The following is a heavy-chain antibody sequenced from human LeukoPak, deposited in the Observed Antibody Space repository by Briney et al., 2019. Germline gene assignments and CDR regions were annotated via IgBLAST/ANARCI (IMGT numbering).Heavy chain of an antibody. CDR3: ARERILTGSNYWYFDL. D-gene: IGHD3-9*01. Sequence: ASVKVSCKASGYTFTGYYMHWVRQAPGQGLEWMGWINPNSGGTNYAQKFQGWVTMTRDTSISTAYMELSRLRSDDTAVYYCARERILTGSNYWYFDLWGRGTLVTVSS. CDR1: GYTFTGYY. V-gene: IGHV1-2*04. CDR2: INPNSGGT. J-gene: IGHJ2*01.